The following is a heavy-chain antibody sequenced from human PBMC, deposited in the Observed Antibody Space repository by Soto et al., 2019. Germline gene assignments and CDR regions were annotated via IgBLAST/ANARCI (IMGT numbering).Heavy chain of an antibody. CDR2: IWYDGSNK. CDR1: GFTFSSYG. D-gene: IGHD5-18*01. CDR3: ARDTGGYSYGHFDY. Sequence: GGSLRLSCAASGFTFSSYGMHWVRQAPGKGLEWVAVIWYDGSNKYYADSVRGRFTISRDNSKNTLYLQMNSLRAEDTAVYYCARDTGGYSYGHFDYWVQGTLVTVSS. V-gene: IGHV3-33*01. J-gene: IGHJ4*02.